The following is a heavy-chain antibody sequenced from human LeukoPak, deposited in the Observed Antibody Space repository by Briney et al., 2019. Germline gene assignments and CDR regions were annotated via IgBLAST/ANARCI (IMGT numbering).Heavy chain of an antibody. CDR2: IDPSGNT. J-gene: IGHJ4*02. V-gene: IGHV4-4*08. CDR1: SDSISSYC. CDR3: ARTTAPGSAHWPTFDY. Sequence: SETLSLTCTVSSDSISSYCWSWIRQPPGKELEWIGYIDPSGNTNYNPSLNSRVAISVDMSKNQFFLKVTSLTAADTAIYYCARTTAPGSAHWPTFDYWGQGTLVTVSS. D-gene: IGHD2-15*01.